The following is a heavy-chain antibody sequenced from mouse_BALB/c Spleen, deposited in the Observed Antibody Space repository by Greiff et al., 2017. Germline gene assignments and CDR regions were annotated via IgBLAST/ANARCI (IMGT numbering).Heavy chain of an antibody. CDR1: GYTFTSYY. J-gene: IGHJ4*01. D-gene: IGHD2-5*01. V-gene: IGHV1S56*01. Sequence: QVQLQQSGPELVKPGASVRISCKASGYTFTSYYIHWVKQRPGQGLEWIGWIYPGNVNTKYNEKFKGKATLTADKSSSTAYMQLSSLTSEDSAVYFCARVLYSNCYAMDYWGQGTSVTVSS. CDR2: IYPGNVNT. CDR3: ARVLYSNCYAMDY.